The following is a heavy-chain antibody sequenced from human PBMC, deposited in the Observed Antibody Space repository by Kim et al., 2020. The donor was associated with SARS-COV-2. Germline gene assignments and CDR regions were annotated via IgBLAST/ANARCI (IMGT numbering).Heavy chain of an antibody. J-gene: IGHJ4*01. CDR2: IAHDGSLK. D-gene: IGHD6-25*01. CDR3: AKEVDEYSSGVGLD. Sequence: GGSLRLSCAASAASGFTFNRFGMHWVRQAPGRGLEWVAVIAHDGSLKFYADSMKGRFTLSRDNSKNTLYLQINSLRPEDTAAYYCAKEVDEYSSGVGLD. CDR1: GFTFNRFG. V-gene: IGHV3-30*18.